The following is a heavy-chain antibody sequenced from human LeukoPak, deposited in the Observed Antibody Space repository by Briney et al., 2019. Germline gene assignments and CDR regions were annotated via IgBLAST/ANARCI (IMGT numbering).Heavy chain of an antibody. D-gene: IGHD4-17*01. Sequence: GRPLRLSCAASGFTFNSYGMHWVRQAPGKGLEWVAVIWYDGSNKYYADSVKGCFTISRDNSRNTLYLQMNSLRAEDTAVYYCARDRSDYLFDYWGQGTLVSVSS. CDR1: GFTFNSYG. CDR3: ARDRSDYLFDY. J-gene: IGHJ4*02. CDR2: IWYDGSNK. V-gene: IGHV3-33*01.